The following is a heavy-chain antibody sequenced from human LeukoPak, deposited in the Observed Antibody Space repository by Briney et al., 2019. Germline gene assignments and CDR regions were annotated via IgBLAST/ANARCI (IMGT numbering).Heavy chain of an antibody. J-gene: IGHJ5*02. Sequence: ASVKVSCKASGYTFTGYYMHWVRQAPGQGLEWMGWINPNSGGTNYAQKFQGRVTMTRDTSISTAYMELSRLRSDDTAVYYCARELTYKRGSNWFDPWGQGTLVTVSS. CDR3: ARELTYKRGSNWFDP. V-gene: IGHV1-2*02. D-gene: IGHD1-1*01. CDR1: GYTFTGYY. CDR2: INPNSGGT.